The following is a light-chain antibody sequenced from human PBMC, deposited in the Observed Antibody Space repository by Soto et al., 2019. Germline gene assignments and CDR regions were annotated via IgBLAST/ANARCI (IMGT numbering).Light chain of an antibody. Sequence: EIVLTQSPGTLSLSPGDRATLSCRASQSVRSSYLAWYQQKPGQAPRLLIYDASSRATGIPDRFSGSGSGTDFTLTITRLEPEDFAVYYCQQYGSSYTFGQGTKLEIK. CDR3: QQYGSSYT. CDR1: QSVRSSY. J-gene: IGKJ2*01. V-gene: IGKV3-20*01. CDR2: DAS.